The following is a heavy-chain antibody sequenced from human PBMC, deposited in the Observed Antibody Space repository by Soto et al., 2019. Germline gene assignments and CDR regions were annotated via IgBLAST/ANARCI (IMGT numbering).Heavy chain of an antibody. D-gene: IGHD3-9*01. CDR2: ISYDGSNK. J-gene: IGHJ4*02. V-gene: IGHV3-30-3*01. CDR1: GFTFSSYA. CDR3: ARVLVPRDILTGYSY. Sequence: LTCAASGFTFSSYAMHWVRQAPGKGLEWVAVISYDGSNKYYADSVKGRFTISRDNSKNALYLQMNSLRAEDTAVYYCARVLVPRDILTGYSYWGQGTLVTVSS.